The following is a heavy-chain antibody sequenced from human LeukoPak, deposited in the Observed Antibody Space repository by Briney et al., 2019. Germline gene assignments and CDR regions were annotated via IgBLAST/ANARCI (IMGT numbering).Heavy chain of an antibody. CDR1: GFTFSSYA. J-gene: IGHJ6*02. CDR2: ISGSGGST. V-gene: IGHV3-23*01. CDR3: AKDIKKEDYYYYGMDV. Sequence: GRSLRLSCAASGFTFSSYAMSWVRQAPGKGLEWVSAISGSGGSTYYADSVKGRFTISRDNSKNTLYLQMNSLRAEDTAVYYCAKDIKKEDYYYYGMDVWGQGTTVTVSS.